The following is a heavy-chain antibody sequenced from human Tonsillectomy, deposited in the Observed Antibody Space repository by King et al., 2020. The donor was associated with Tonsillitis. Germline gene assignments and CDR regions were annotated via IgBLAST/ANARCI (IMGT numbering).Heavy chain of an antibody. CDR1: GFTFSDAW. CDR2: IKTKAQGGAI. Sequence: VQLVESGGGLVKPGGSLRLSCETSGFTFSDAWMSWVRQPPGKGLEWVGRIKTKAQGGAIDYAVPVKGRFTISRDDSKNTLYLQMNNLQPEDTAVYYCTRRSSLGGQGTLVTVSS. J-gene: IGHJ4*02. V-gene: IGHV3-15*01. CDR3: TRRSSL. D-gene: IGHD2-2*01.